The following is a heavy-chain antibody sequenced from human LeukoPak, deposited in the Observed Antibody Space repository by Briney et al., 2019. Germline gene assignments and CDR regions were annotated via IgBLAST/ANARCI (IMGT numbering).Heavy chain of an antibody. V-gene: IGHV4-59*08. CDR1: GGSISNYY. J-gene: IGHJ6*03. CDR2: IYFSGST. D-gene: IGHD6-13*01. CDR3: ARNSSSWYGLSHYYYMDV. Sequence: PSETPSLTCTVSGGSISNYYWNWIRQPPGKGLEWIGHIYFSGSTNYNPSLKSRVTISVDTSKNQFSLNLKSVTAADTAVYYCARNSSSWYGLSHYYYMDVWGKGTTVTVSS.